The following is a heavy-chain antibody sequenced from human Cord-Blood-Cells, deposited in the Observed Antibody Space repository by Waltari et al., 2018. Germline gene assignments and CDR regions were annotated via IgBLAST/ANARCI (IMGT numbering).Heavy chain of an antibody. Sequence: QVQLVESGGGVVQPGRSLRLSCAASGFTFSSSSMHWVRQAPGKGLEWVAVISYDGSNKYYADSVKGRFTISRDNSKNTLYLQMNSLRAEDTAVYYCAREAVAGNYFDYWGQGTLVTVSS. J-gene: IGHJ4*02. D-gene: IGHD6-19*01. CDR3: AREAVAGNYFDY. CDR2: ISYDGSNK. CDR1: GFTFSSSS. V-gene: IGHV3-30*04.